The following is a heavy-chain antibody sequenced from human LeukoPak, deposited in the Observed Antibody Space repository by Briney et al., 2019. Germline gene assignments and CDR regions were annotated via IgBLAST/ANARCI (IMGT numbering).Heavy chain of an antibody. CDR2: IFYSGST. J-gene: IGHJ6*03. D-gene: IGHD6-6*01. CDR3: ARVPDSSSSHYYMDV. Sequence: SETLSLTCTVSGGSISSSSYYWGWIRQPPGKGLEWIGSIFYSGSTSYTPSLTSRVTISVDTSKNQFSLRLTSVTAADTAVYYCARVPDSSSSHYYMDVWGKGTTVTVSS. CDR1: GGSISSSSYY. V-gene: IGHV4-39*07.